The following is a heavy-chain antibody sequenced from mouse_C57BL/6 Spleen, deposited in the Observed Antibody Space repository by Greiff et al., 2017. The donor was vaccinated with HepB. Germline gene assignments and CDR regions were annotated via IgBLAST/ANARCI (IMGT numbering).Heavy chain of an antibody. CDR3: ARSRDTAMDY. D-gene: IGHD3-3*01. J-gene: IGHJ4*01. Sequence: QVQLQQPGAELVKPGASVKLSCKASGYTFTSYWMQWVKQRPGQGLEWIGEIDPSDSYTNYNQKFKGKATLTVDTSASTAYMQLSSLTSEDSAVYYCARSRDTAMDYWGQGTSVTVSS. V-gene: IGHV1-50*01. CDR1: GYTFTSYW. CDR2: IDPSDSYT.